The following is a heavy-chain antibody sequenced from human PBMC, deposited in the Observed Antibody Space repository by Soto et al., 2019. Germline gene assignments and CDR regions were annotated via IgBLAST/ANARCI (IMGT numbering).Heavy chain of an antibody. CDR3: ARHRRETGTYAQPLDS. Sequence: LSLTCSVSGGSVSSSSFYWGWVRQPPGKGLEWIGSISYGGSSYYIPSLMSRVTMSVDTSTNQLSLNLNSVTAADTALYFCARHRRETGTYAQPLDSWGQGTLVTVSS. V-gene: IGHV4-39*01. CDR1: GGSVSSSSFY. D-gene: IGHD1-1*01. J-gene: IGHJ4*02. CDR2: ISYGGSS.